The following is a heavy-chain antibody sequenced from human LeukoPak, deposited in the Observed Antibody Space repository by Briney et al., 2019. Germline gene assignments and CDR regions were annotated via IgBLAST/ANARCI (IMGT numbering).Heavy chain of an antibody. CDR2: IYSGGYT. CDR3: ARDRGCGDCYPPANDAFDI. J-gene: IGHJ3*02. CDR1: GFTVSSNY. D-gene: IGHD2-21*02. V-gene: IGHV3-66*01. Sequence: GGSLRLSCAASGFTVSSNYMSWVRQAPGEGLEWVSVIYSGGYTYYADSVKGRFTISRDNSKNTLYLQMNSLRAEDTAVYYCARDRGCGDCYPPANDAFDIWGQGTMVTVSS.